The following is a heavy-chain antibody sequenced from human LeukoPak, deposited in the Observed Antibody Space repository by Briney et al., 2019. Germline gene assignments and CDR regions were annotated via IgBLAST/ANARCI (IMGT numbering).Heavy chain of an antibody. Sequence: GGSLRLSCAASGFTFSSYAMPWVRQAPGKGLEWVAVISYDGSKKYYADSVKGRFTISRDNSKNTLYLQMNSLRAEDTAVYYCAKDQNRDYYDSSGYSNAFSYGYWGQGTLVTVSS. V-gene: IGHV3-30-3*01. D-gene: IGHD3-22*01. J-gene: IGHJ4*02. CDR3: AKDQNRDYYDSSGYSNAFSYGY. CDR1: GFTFSSYA. CDR2: ISYDGSKK.